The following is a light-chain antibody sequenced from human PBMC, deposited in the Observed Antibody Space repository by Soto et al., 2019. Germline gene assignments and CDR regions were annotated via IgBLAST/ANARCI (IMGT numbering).Light chain of an antibody. Sequence: QAVLTQPRSVSGSPGQSVTISCTGTSSDVGYYSYVSWYQHHPGRAPKLLIYDVNKRPSGVPDRFSGSKSGNTASLTISGLQAEDETDYYCCSYTGTFSYVFGPGTKVTVL. CDR1: SSDVGYYSY. V-gene: IGLV2-11*01. J-gene: IGLJ1*01. CDR3: CSYTGTFSYV. CDR2: DVN.